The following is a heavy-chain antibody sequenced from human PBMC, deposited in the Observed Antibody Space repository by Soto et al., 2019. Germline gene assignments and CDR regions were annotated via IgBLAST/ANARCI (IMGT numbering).Heavy chain of an antibody. Sequence: GGSLKLSCAGSGFTFSNFPLHWFLQAPGKGLEWVAVISFDGANKYYADSVKGRFALSRDNSKNTVFLQMNSLRRDDTAIYYCARRTLVTSRCFHQWGEGSQFTVS. CDR2: ISFDGANK. CDR3: ARRTLVTSRCFHQ. CDR1: GFTFSNFP. D-gene: IGHD4-4*01. J-gene: IGHJ1*01. V-gene: IGHV3-30*09.